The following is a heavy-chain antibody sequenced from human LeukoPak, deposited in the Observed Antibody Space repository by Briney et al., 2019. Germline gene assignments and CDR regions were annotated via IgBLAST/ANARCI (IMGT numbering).Heavy chain of an antibody. D-gene: IGHD1-26*01. V-gene: IGHV3-74*01. CDR1: GFTFSNYW. Sequence: PGGSLRLSCTTSGFTFSNYWMYWVRQAPGKGLMWVSRIKSDGTGITYTDSVEGRFTISRDNAKNTLYLQMNSLRDEDTAVYYCAKRSQWEPRAFDIWGQGTMVTVSS. CDR2: IKSDGTGI. J-gene: IGHJ3*02. CDR3: AKRSQWEPRAFDI.